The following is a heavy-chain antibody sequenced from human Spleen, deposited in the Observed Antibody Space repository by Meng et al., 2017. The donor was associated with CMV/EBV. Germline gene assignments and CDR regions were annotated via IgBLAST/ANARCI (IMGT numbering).Heavy chain of an antibody. Sequence: GESLKISCAASGFTFSDYYMSWIRQAPGKGLEWVAYISSSGSTIYYADSVNGRFTISRDNAKNSLYLQMNSLRTEDTALYYCAKDKMDTAMVDYGMDVWGQGTTVTVSS. CDR3: AKDKMDTAMVDYGMDV. CDR2: ISSSGSTI. V-gene: IGHV3-11*01. D-gene: IGHD5-18*01. J-gene: IGHJ6*02. CDR1: GFTFSDYY.